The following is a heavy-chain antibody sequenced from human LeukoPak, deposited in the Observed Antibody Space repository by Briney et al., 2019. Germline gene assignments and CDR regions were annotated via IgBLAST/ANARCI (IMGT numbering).Heavy chain of an antibody. Sequence: SETLSLSCTVSGGXITHYYCSWIRQPPGKGLEWIGYIYYSGSTNYNPSLKTRVTISVDTSKNQFSLKLSSVTAADTAVYYCARHWETSSWYVDYWGQGTLVTVSS. CDR3: ARHWETSSWYVDY. CDR1: GGXITHYY. J-gene: IGHJ4*02. D-gene: IGHD6-13*01. CDR2: IYYSGST. V-gene: IGHV4-59*08.